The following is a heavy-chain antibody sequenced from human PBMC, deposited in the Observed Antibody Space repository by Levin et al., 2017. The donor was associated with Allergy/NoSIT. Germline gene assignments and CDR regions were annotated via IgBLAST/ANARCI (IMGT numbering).Heavy chain of an antibody. CDR2: VNTNTGFP. CDR3: ARAPETRSGHFDH. CDR1: GYTFTSYP. D-gene: IGHD6-25*01. Sequence: GASVKVSCKASGYTFTSYPMNWVRQAPGQGVEWLGWVNTNTGFPTYAQGFTGRFVFSLDTSVSTAYLQITSLKAEDTGVYYCARAPETRSGHFDHWGQGTLVTVSS. V-gene: IGHV7-4-1*02. J-gene: IGHJ4*02.